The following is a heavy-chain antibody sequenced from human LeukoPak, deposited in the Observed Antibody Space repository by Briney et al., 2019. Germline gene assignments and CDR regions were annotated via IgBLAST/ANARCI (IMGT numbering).Heavy chain of an antibody. Sequence: ASVKVSCKASGYTFTGYYIHWVRQAPGQGLEWMGWINPNSGGTNYAQKLQGGVTMTRDTSISTAYMELSRLRSDDTAVYYCAVNLAYCGGDCYPFDAFDIWGQGTILTVPS. V-gene: IGHV1-2*02. D-gene: IGHD2-21*02. CDR2: INPNSGGT. CDR1: GYTFTGYY. J-gene: IGHJ3*02. CDR3: AVNLAYCGGDCYPFDAFDI.